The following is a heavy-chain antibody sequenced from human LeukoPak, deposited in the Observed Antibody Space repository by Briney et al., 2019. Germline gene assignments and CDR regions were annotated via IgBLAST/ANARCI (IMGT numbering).Heavy chain of an antibody. Sequence: GGSLRLSCAASGFTFSSYAMSWVRQAPGKWLEWVSTIGGSGDNTYYADSVKGRFTIPRDNSKNTLYLRMNSLRAEDTAVYYCAKSINYWFDSWGQGTLVTVSS. D-gene: IGHD1-1*01. CDR3: AKSINYWFDS. CDR2: IGGSGDNT. CDR1: GFTFSSYA. J-gene: IGHJ5*01. V-gene: IGHV3-23*01.